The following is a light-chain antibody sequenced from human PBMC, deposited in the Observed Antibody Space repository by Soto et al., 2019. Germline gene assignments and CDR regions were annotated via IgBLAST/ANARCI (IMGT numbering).Light chain of an antibody. CDR1: SSDVGAYNY. J-gene: IGLJ1*01. CDR2: EVS. Sequence: QSALTQPASVSGSPGQSIIISCTGTSSDVGAYNYVSWFQQHPGKAPQLMIYEVSNRPSGVSSRFSGSKSGNTASLTISGLQAEDEADYYCTSYTMDNTYVFGTGTKVTVL. CDR3: TSYTMDNTYV. V-gene: IGLV2-14*01.